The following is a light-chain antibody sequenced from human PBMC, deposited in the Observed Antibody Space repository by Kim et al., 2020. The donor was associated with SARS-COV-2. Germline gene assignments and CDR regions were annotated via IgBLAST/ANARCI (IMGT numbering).Light chain of an antibody. CDR1: QSVSSD. Sequence: EIVMTQSPATLSVSPGERATLSCRASQSVSSDLAWYQQKPGQAPRLLIYGASTRATGIPARFSGSGSGTEFTLTISSLQSEDFAVYYCQQYNNNNWPRTFGQGTKVDIK. CDR3: QQYNNNNWPRT. J-gene: IGKJ1*01. V-gene: IGKV3-15*01. CDR2: GAS.